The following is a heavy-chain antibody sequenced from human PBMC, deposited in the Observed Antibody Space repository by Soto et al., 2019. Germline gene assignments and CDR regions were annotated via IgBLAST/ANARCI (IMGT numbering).Heavy chain of an antibody. V-gene: IGHV3-73*01. J-gene: IGHJ4*02. CDR3: TRHVDGIVVVTATRD. CDR1: GLTSSAPA. Sequence: EVQLVESGGGLVQPGGSLNLSCAPSGLTSSAPAIPWFAQPSGKGLDGVARIRSKANSYATAYAAWVKGRFTISRDDSKNTAYLQMNSLKTEDTAVYYCTRHVDGIVVVTATRDWGQGTLVTVSS. D-gene: IGHD2-21*02. CDR2: IRSKANSYAT.